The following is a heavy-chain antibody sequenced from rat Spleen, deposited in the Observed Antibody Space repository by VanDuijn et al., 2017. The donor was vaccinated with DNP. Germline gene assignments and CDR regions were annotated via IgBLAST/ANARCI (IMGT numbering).Heavy chain of an antibody. CDR2: ITYSGST. Sequence: EVQLQESGPGLVKPSQSLSLTCSVTAYSITTNYWGWIRKFPGNKMEYIGHITYSGSTNYNPSLKSRISITRDTWKNQFFLQLNSVTTEDTATYYCARNYGYNSLYAMDAWGQGTSVTVSS. V-gene: IGHV3-1*01. CDR3: ARNYGYNSLYAMDA. CDR1: AYSITTNY. D-gene: IGHD1-9*01. J-gene: IGHJ4*01.